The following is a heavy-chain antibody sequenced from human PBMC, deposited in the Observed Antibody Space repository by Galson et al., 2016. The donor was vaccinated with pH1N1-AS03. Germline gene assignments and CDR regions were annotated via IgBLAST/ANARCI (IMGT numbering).Heavy chain of an antibody. J-gene: IGHJ6*04. CDR2: IAATGPT. Sequence: SLRLSCAASGFTVTRNDMHWVRQATGKGLEWVPIIAATGPTHYADSVKARLTISREVPQNTLYLQMYSLRADDTAVYYCAVWGYIPGMLGLDVWGKGNTITVSS. V-gene: IGHV3-13*01. D-gene: IGHD5-12*01. CDR3: AVWGYIPGMLGLDV. CDR1: GFTVTRND.